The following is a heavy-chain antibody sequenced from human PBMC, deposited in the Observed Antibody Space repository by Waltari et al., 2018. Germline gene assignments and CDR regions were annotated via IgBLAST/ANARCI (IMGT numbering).Heavy chain of an antibody. D-gene: IGHD2-8*02. CDR2: TYHDGTT. V-gene: IGHV4-38-2*01. Sequence: QIQLQESGPGLLEPSETLSLTCDVSAYAINSGFYWGLIRQPPGRGLEWIGTTYHDGTTFYNPSLKSRVTISMDTSKNQFFLKVNSVTAADTAMYYCSRQALGYCTSAACRRLESWGQGTLVTVSS. CDR3: SRQALGYCTSAACRRLES. J-gene: IGHJ4*02. CDR1: AYAINSGFY.